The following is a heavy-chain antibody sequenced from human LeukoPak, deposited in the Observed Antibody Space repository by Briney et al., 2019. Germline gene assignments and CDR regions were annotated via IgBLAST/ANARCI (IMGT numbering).Heavy chain of an antibody. Sequence: GGSLRLSCAASGFTFSSYGMHWVRRAPGKGLEWVAVISYDGSNKYYADSVKGRFTISRDNSKNTLYLQMNSLRAEDTAVYYCAKGGWERYSFVSYYMDVWGKGTTATVSS. CDR3: AKGGWERYSFVSYYMDV. D-gene: IGHD5-18*01. J-gene: IGHJ6*03. CDR2: ISYDGSNK. V-gene: IGHV3-30*18. CDR1: GFTFSSYG.